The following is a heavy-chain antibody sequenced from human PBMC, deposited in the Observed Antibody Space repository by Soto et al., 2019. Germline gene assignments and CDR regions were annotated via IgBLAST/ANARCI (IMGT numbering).Heavy chain of an antibody. V-gene: IGHV4-31*03. D-gene: IGHD3-3*01. Sequence: QVQLQESGPGLVRPSQTLFLTCSVSGDSISSGGFYWTWVRRQPGKGLEWIGYISFNGSTFYNPSLKSRLTISFDMSKNQISLRLTSLTAADTAVYFCARSPGFPNAHYDFRSGLHGMDVWGRGTTVTVSS. CDR1: GDSISSGGFY. CDR2: ISFNGST. J-gene: IGHJ6*02. CDR3: ARSPGFPNAHYDFRSGLHGMDV.